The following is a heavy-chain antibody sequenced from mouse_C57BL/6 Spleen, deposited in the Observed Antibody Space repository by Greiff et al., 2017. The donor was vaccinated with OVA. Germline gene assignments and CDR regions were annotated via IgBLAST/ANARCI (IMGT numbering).Heavy chain of an antibody. CDR3: ARGGWDGVLAY. V-gene: IGHV1-26*01. D-gene: IGHD4-1*01. CDR1: GYTFTDYY. J-gene: IGHJ3*01. Sequence: VQLQQSGPELVKPGASVKISCKASGYTFTDYYMNWVKQSHGKSLAWIGDINPNNGGTSYNQKFKGKATLTVDKSSSTAYMELRSLTSEDSAVYYCARGGWDGVLAYWGQGTLVTVSA. CDR2: INPNNGGT.